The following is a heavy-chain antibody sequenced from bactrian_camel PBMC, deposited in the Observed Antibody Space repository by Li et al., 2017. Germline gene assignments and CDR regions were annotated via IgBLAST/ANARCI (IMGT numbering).Heavy chain of an antibody. D-gene: IGHD3*01. Sequence: HVQLVESGGGLVQPGGSLRLSCAASGFTFSSRPMYWVRQALGKGLEWVSSIYIDADYQDGVHTSYLDSVKGRFTVSLDDAKNTLYLHMNNLKSEDTGVYFCAADRALDDDCYVGSLYTDFVYWGQGTQVTVS. J-gene: IGHJ6*01. CDR2: IYIDADYQDGVHT. CDR1: GFTFSSRP. V-gene: IGHV3S6*01. CDR3: AADRALDDDCYVGSLYTDFVY.